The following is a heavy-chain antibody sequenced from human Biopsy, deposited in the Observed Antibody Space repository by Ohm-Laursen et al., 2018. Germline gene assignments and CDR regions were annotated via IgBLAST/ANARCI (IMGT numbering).Heavy chain of an antibody. J-gene: IGHJ4*02. V-gene: IGHV3-30*18. CDR3: AKDRFPYTSGYSSVFEY. D-gene: IGHD3-22*01. Sequence: SLRLSCAASGFTFSSYGMHWVRQAPGKGREWVSLISNDGVIKYSADSMEGRFTISRDNSRNTLFLQMNSLKAEDTAVYYCAKDRFPYTSGYSSVFEYWGQGTLVTVSS. CDR1: GFTFSSYG. CDR2: ISNDGVIK.